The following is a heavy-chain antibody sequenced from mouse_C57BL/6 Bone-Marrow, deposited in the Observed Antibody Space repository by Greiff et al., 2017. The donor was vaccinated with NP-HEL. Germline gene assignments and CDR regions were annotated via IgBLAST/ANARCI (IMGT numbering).Heavy chain of an antibody. J-gene: IGHJ2*01. CDR1: GFNFTDDY. Sequence: EVQLVASGAELVRPGASVKLSCTASGFNFTDDYMHWVQQRPVQGLAWIGWLDPVNGDSEYASNFQGKATITADTSSNTAYLQISSLTSEDTAVYYCTYYYGSGYFDYWGQGTTLTVSS. V-gene: IGHV14-4*01. D-gene: IGHD1-1*01. CDR3: TYYYGSGYFDY. CDR2: LDPVNGDS.